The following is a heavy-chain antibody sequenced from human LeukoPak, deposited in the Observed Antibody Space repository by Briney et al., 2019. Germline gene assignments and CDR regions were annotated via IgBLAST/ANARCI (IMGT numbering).Heavy chain of an antibody. CDR2: IRSKANSYAT. Sequence: PGGSLKLSCAASGFTFSGSAMHWVRQASGKGLEWVGRIRSKANSYATAYAASVKGRFTISRDDTKNTAYLQMNSLKTEDTAVYYCTRSYVDPYYYYYMDVWGKGTTVTVSS. D-gene: IGHD3-16*01. CDR1: GFTFSGSA. J-gene: IGHJ6*03. V-gene: IGHV3-73*01. CDR3: TRSYVDPYYYYYMDV.